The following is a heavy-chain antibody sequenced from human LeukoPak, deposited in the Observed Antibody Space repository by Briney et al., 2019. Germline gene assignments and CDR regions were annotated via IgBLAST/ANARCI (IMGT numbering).Heavy chain of an antibody. V-gene: IGHV1-69*05. CDR3: ARVGIDSGITFDY. D-gene: IGHD6-13*01. J-gene: IGHJ4*02. CDR1: GGTFSSYA. CDR2: IIPIFGTA. Sequence: GASVKVSCKASGGTFSSYAISWVRQAPGQGLEWMGGIIPIFGTANYAQKFQGRVTMTRNTSISTAYMELSSLRSEDTAVYYCARVGIDSGITFDYWGQGTLVTVSS.